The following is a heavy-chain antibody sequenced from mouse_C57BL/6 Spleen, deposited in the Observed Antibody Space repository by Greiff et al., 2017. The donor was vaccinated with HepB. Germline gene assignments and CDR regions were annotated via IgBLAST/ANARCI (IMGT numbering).Heavy chain of an antibody. J-gene: IGHJ4*01. CDR1: GFTFSDYY. CDR2: INYDGSST. Sequence: EVQLVESEGGLVQPGSSMKLSCTASGFTFSDYYMAWVRQVPEKGLEWVANINYDGSSTYYLDSLKSRFIISRDNAKNILYLQMSSLKSEDTATYYFARGSPYYAMDYWGQGTSVTVSS. CDR3: ARGSPYYAMDY. V-gene: IGHV5-16*01.